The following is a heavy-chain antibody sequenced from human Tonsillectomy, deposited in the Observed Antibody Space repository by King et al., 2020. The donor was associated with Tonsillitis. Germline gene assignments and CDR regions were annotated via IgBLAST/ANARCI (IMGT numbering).Heavy chain of an antibody. CDR2: ISSSGSTI. CDR3: AREGIDYYDSSGYYRVDAFDI. J-gene: IGHJ3*02. D-gene: IGHD3-22*01. V-gene: IGHV3-48*03. Sequence: VQLVESGGGLVQPGGSLRLSCAASGFTFSRYEMNLGRQAPGKGLEWVSYISSSGSTIYYADSVKGRVTISRDNAKNSLYLQMNSLRAEDTAVYYCAREGIDYYDSSGYYRVDAFDIWGQGTMVTVSS. CDR1: GFTFSRYE.